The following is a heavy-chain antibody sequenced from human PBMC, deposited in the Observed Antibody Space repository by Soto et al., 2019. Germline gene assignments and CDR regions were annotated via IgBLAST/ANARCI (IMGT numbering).Heavy chain of an antibody. CDR2: IYPGDSDT. CDR3: ARLPSSVVVVAANWLDP. J-gene: IGHJ5*02. Sequence: PGESLKISCKGSGYSFTSYWIGWVRQMPGKGLEWMGIIYPGDSDTRYSPSFQGQVTISADKSISTAYLQWSSLKASDTAMYYCARLPSSVVVVAANWLDPWGQGTLVTVSS. D-gene: IGHD2-15*01. V-gene: IGHV5-51*01. CDR1: GYSFTSYW.